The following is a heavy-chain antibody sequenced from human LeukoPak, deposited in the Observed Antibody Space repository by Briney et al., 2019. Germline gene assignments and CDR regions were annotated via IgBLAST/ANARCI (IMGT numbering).Heavy chain of an antibody. CDR1: GFTFSSYA. D-gene: IGHD6-13*01. J-gene: IGHJ4*02. Sequence: GGSLRLSCSASGFTFSSYAMHWVRQAPGKGLEYVSAISSNGGSTYYADSVKGRFTISRDSSKNTLYLQMSSLRAEDTAVYYCVKPYSSSWFAEDYWGQGTLATVSS. CDR3: VKPYSSSWFAEDY. V-gene: IGHV3-64D*06. CDR2: ISSNGGST.